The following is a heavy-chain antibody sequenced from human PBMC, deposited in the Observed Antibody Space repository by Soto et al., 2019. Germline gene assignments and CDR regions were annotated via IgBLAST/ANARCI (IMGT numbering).Heavy chain of an antibody. CDR1: GYTFTSSG. V-gene: IGHV1-18*01. CDR2: ISAHNGNT. D-gene: IGHD1-1*01. Sequence: QVHLVQSEAEVKKPGASVKVSCKCSGYTFTSSGITWVRQAPGQGLEWMGWISAHNGNTDYAQKLQGRVTVTRDTSTSTANMELRILRSDGTAVYDFARGRYGDYWGQGALVTVSS. CDR3: ARGRYGDY. J-gene: IGHJ4*02.